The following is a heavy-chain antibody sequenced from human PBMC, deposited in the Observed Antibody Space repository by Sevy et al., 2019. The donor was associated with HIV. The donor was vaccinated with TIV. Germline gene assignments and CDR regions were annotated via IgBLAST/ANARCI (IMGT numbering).Heavy chain of an antibody. D-gene: IGHD3-10*01. V-gene: IGHV3-23*01. CDR1: GITFSSYA. CDR3: ASLLTEDPFDV. CDR2: ISAGGGRT. Sequence: GGSLRLSCAASGITFSSYAMSWVRQAPGKGLEWVSGISAGGGRTYHADSVKGRFTMSGDKSKNTLYLQMNSLTAEDTAVYYCASLLTEDPFDVRGQGTMVTVSS. J-gene: IGHJ3*01.